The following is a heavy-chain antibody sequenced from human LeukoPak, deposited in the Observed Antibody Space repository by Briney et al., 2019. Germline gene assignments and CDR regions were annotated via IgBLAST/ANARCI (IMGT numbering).Heavy chain of an antibody. CDR3: ARGKRAAGTGYYYYMDV. CDR1: GYTFTGYY. J-gene: IGHJ6*03. CDR2: INPNSGGT. V-gene: IGHV1-2*06. D-gene: IGHD6-13*01. Sequence: ASVKVSCKASGYTFTGYYMHWVRQAPGQGLEWMGRINPNSGGTNYAQKFQGRATMTKDTSISTAYMELSRLRSDDTAVYYCARGKRAAGTGYYYYMDVWGKGTTVTVSS.